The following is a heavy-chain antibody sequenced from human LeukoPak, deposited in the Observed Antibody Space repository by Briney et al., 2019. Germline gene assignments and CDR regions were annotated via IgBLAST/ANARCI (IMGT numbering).Heavy chain of an antibody. V-gene: IGHV4-34*01. J-gene: IGHJ4*02. CDR1: GGSFSGYY. D-gene: IGHD3-10*01. CDR2: INHSGST. Sequence: SETLSLTCAVYGGSFSGYYWSWIRQPPGKGLEWIGEINHSGSTNYNPSLKSRVTISVDTSKNQFSLKLSSVTAADTAVYYCARLGRLWSTMVRPFDYCGQGTLVTVSS. CDR3: ARLGRLWSTMVRPFDY.